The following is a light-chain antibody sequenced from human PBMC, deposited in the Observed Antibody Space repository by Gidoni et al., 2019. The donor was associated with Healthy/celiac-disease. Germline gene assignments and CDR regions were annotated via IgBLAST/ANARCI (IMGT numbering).Light chain of an antibody. J-gene: IGKJ4*01. CDR1: QSVSSN. V-gene: IGKV3-15*01. CDR3: QQYNNWPPRVT. CDR2: GAA. Sequence: EVVMTQSPVTLSVSPGERATLSCRASQSVSSNLAWYQQKPGQAPRLLIYGAATRATGSPARCSGSGSGTEFTLTISSLQSEDFAVYYCQQYNNWPPRVTFGGXTKVEIK.